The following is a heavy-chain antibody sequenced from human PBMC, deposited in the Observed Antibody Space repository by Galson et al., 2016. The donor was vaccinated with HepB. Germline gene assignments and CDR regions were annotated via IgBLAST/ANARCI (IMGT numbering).Heavy chain of an antibody. V-gene: IGHV3-23*01. CDR3: GKGLRTNGYVQADY. J-gene: IGHJ4*02. D-gene: IGHD2-8*01. CDR1: GFVFSNYA. CDR2: ISGNAGVA. Sequence: GSLRLSCAASGFVFSNYAMIWVRQAPGKGLEWVSAISGNAGVAFYADSVKGRFTISRDSSKDTLFLQMDSLRVEDTALYYCGKGLRTNGYVQADYWGQGNLVTVSS.